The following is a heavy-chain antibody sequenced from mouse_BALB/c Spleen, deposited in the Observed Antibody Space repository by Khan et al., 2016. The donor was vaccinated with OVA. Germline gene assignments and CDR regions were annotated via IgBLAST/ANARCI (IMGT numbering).Heavy chain of an antibody. Sequence: IRLQQSGPELVKPGASVKVSCKASGYSFTDYNIFWVKQSHGKSLEWIGYIDPYNGGTSYNQKFDGKATLTDDKSSSTAFMHLSSLTSEDSAVFYCARTDYYGSSYYFDYWGQGTTLTVSS. CDR2: IDPYNGGT. V-gene: IGHV1S135*01. D-gene: IGHD1-1*01. J-gene: IGHJ2*01. CDR1: GYSFTDYN. CDR3: ARTDYYGSSYYFDY.